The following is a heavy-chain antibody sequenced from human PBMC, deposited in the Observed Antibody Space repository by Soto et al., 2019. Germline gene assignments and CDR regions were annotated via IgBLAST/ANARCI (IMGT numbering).Heavy chain of an antibody. D-gene: IGHD6-13*01. J-gene: IGHJ4*02. CDR1: GGSFSGYY. CDR2: INHSGST. CDR3: ASSGVSSWDYYFDY. Sequence: PSETLSLTCAVYGGSFSGYYWSWIRQPPGKGLEWIGEINHSGSTNYNPSLKSRVTISVDTSKNQFSLKLSSVTAADTAVYYCASSGVSSWDYYFDYWGQGTLVTVSS. V-gene: IGHV4-34*01.